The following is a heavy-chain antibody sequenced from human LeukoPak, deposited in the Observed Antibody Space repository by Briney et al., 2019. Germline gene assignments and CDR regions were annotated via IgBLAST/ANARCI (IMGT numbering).Heavy chain of an antibody. J-gene: IGHJ4*02. Sequence: ASVKVSCKASGYTFTSYYMHWVRQAPGQGLEWMGIINPSGGSTSYAQKFQGRVTMTRDTSISTAYMELSRLRSDDTAVYYCARVGVEMAPHFDYWGQGTLVTVSS. V-gene: IGHV1-46*01. CDR2: INPSGGST. CDR1: GYTFTSYY. D-gene: IGHD5-24*01. CDR3: ARVGVEMAPHFDY.